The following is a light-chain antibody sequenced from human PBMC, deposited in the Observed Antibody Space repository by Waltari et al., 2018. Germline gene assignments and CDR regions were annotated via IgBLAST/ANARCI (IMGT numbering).Light chain of an antibody. CDR2: EDN. V-gene: IGLV3-1*01. J-gene: IGLJ2*01. CDR3: QVWDSSTDVV. Sequence: SYDLTQPPSVSVSPGQTASITCSGDKLGQKYVFWYRQKTGQSPVLVMYEDNRRPSGIPERVSGSNSGNTAILTISETQVMDDAYYYCQVWDSSTDVVFGGGTKLTVL. CDR1: KLGQKY.